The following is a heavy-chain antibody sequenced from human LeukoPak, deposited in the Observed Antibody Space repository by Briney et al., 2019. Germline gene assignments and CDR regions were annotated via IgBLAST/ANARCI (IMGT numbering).Heavy chain of an antibody. CDR1: GGSISSYY. J-gene: IGHJ3*02. CDR2: IYYSGST. Sequence: PSETLSLTCTVSGGSISSYYWSWIRQPPGKGLEWIGYIYYSGSTNYNPSLKSRVTISVDTSKNQFSLKLSSVTAARPAVNYWGKNSYYKKSGGAPVDVFNMWAKGKMVTVSS. D-gene: IGHD2-15*01. V-gene: IGHV4-59*01. CDR3: GKNSYYKKSGGAPVDVFNM.